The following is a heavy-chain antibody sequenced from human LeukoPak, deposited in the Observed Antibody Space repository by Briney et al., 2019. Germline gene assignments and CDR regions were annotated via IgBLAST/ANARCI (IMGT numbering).Heavy chain of an antibody. Sequence: PGRSLRLSCAASGFTFSDHYMDWVRQAPGKGLEWVGRTRNKANSYTTEYAASVRGRFTISRDGSKTSLYLQMNSLKTEDTALYYCARVLYNSGWSIDYWGQGTLVTVSS. D-gene: IGHD6-19*01. V-gene: IGHV3-72*01. CDR2: TRNKANSYTT. CDR3: ARVLYNSGWSIDY. J-gene: IGHJ4*02. CDR1: GFTFSDHY.